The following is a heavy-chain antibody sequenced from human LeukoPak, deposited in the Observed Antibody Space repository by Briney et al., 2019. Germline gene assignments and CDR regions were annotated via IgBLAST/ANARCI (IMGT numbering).Heavy chain of an antibody. Sequence: SETLSLTCAVSNFSISTNFHWGWIRQTPGTGLEWIGSVSHSGSTFYNPSLKSRVTILVDTSKNHFSLTVNSVTAADTAIYYCTRGTSVSASASWGQGTLVTVSS. CDR3: TRGTSVSASAS. J-gene: IGHJ5*02. CDR1: NFSISTNFH. D-gene: IGHD2-21*02. V-gene: IGHV4-38-2*01. CDR2: VSHSGST.